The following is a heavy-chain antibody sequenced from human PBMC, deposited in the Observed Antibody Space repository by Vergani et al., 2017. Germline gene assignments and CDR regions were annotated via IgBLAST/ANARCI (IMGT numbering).Heavy chain of an antibody. D-gene: IGHD6-13*01. J-gene: IGHJ6*03. CDR3: ARGPLRIAAAGVYYYYMDV. V-gene: IGHV1-3*04. CDR1: GYTFTSYA. CDR2: INTGNGNT. Sequence: QVQLVQSGAEVKKPGASVKVSCKASGYTFTSYAMHWVRQAPGQRLEWMGWINTGNGNTKYSQKFQGRVTITRDTSASTDDMELSSLRSEDTAVYYCARGPLRIAAAGVYYYYMDVWGKGTTVTVSS.